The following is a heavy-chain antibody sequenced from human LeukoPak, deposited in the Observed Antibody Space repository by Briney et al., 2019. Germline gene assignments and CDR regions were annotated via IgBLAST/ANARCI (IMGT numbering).Heavy chain of an antibody. Sequence: SETLSLTCTVSGGSLNNYYWTWIRQPPGKGLEWIGYIYYSGSTNYNPSLKSRVTISVDTSKNQFSLKLSSVTAADTAVYYCASAFDSSSRDYWGQGTLVTVSS. CDR2: IYYSGST. CDR3: ASAFDSSSRDY. CDR1: GGSLNNYY. J-gene: IGHJ4*02. V-gene: IGHV4-59*01. D-gene: IGHD6-13*01.